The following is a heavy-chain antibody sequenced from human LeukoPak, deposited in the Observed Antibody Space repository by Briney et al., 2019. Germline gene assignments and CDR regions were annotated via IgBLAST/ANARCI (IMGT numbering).Heavy chain of an antibody. CDR3: ARDGPSMVRGVIIYYYYYMDV. Sequence: GGSLRLSCAASGFTFSSYWMHWVRQAPGKGLVWVSRINSDGSSTSYADSVKGRFTISRDNAKNSLYLQMNSLRAEDTAVYYCARDGPSMVRGVIIYYYYYMDVWGKGTTVTVSS. J-gene: IGHJ6*03. V-gene: IGHV3-74*01. CDR1: GFTFSSYW. D-gene: IGHD3-10*01. CDR2: INSDGSST.